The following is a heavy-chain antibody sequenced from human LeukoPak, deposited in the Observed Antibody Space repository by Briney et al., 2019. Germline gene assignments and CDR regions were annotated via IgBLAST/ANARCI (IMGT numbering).Heavy chain of an antibody. V-gene: IGHV4-59*01. CDR1: GGSISRYY. CDR3: ARDHSSGWYRYFDY. CDR2: IYYSGST. J-gene: IGHJ4*02. Sequence: PSETLSLTCTVSGGSISRYYWSWIRQSPGKGLEWIGYIYYSGSTNYNPSLKSRVTIPVDTSNNQFSLHLSSVTAADTALYYCARDHSSGWYRYFDYWGQGTLVTVSS. D-gene: IGHD6-19*01.